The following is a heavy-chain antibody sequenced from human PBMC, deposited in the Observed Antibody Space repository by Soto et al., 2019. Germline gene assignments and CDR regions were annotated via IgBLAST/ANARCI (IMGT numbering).Heavy chain of an antibody. J-gene: IGHJ4*02. CDR1: GYTFTSYG. CDR3: ARERVVTVSLDY. CDR2: ISAYNGNT. V-gene: IGHV1-18*04. Sequence: ASVKVSCKASGYTFTSYGISWVRQAPGQGLEWMGWISAYNGNTNYAQKLQGRVTMTTDTSTSTAHMELRSLRSDDTAVYYCARERVVTVSLDYWGQGTLVTVSS. D-gene: IGHD3-3*01.